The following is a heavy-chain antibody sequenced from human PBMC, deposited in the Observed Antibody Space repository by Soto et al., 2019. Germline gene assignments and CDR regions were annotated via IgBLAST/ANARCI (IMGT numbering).Heavy chain of an antibody. CDR3: AKDGATVTDYYYYGMDV. CDR2: ISGSGGST. D-gene: IGHD4-4*01. Sequence: GGSLRLSCAASGFTFSSYWMSWVRQAPGKGLEWVSAISGSGGSTYYADSVKGRFTISRDNSKNTLYLQMNSLRAEDTAVYYCAKDGATVTDYYYYGMDVWGQGTTVTVSS. J-gene: IGHJ6*02. CDR1: GFTFSSYW. V-gene: IGHV3-23*01.